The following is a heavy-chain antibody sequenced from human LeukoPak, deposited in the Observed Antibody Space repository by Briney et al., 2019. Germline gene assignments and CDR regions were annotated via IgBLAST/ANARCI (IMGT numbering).Heavy chain of an antibody. J-gene: IGHJ4*02. CDR3: ASGGIAAGGYYCGN. D-gene: IGHD6-13*01. V-gene: IGHV3-20*04. CDR2: INWNGRST. Sequence: SGGSLRLSCAASGFTFDDYGMSWVRHAPGKGLEWGSGINWNGRSTAYADSVKGRFTISRDNANNSLDLQMNSLRAPDTASYYCASGGIAAGGYYCGNRGQGTLGTASS. CDR1: GFTFDDYG.